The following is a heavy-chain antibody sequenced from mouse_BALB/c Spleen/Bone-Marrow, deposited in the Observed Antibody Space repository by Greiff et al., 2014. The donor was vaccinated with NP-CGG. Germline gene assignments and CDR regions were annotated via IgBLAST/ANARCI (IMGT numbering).Heavy chain of an antibody. Sequence: DVQLVESGGGLVKSGGSLKLSCAASGFTFSNYAMSWVRQSPEKRLEWVAEISSGGSYIYYPDTLTGRFTISRDNAKNTLYLEMSSLRSEDTAMYYCSSYAYWGQGTLVTVSA. CDR2: ISSGGSYI. CDR1: GFTFSNYA. V-gene: IGHV5-9-4*01. D-gene: IGHD2-12*01. J-gene: IGHJ3*01. CDR3: SSYAY.